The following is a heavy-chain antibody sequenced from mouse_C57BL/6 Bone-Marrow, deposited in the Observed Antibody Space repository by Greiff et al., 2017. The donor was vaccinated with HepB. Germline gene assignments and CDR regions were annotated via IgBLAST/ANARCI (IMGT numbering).Heavy chain of an antibody. CDR3: ASPYDFSWFAY. D-gene: IGHD2-4*01. V-gene: IGHV5-6*01. Sequence: EVQRVESGGDLVKPGGSLKLSCAASGFTFSSYGMSWVRQTPDKRLEWVATISSGGSYTYYPDSVKGRFTLSRDNAKNTLYLQMSSLKSEDTAMYYCASPYDFSWFAYWGQGTLVTVSA. CDR1: GFTFSSYG. CDR2: ISSGGSYT. J-gene: IGHJ3*01.